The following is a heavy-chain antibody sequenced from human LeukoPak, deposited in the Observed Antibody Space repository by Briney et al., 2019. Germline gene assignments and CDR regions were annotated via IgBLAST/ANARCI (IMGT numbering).Heavy chain of an antibody. CDR2: FYYSGST. CDR1: VGSISSYY. V-gene: IGHV4-59*01. J-gene: IGHJ3*02. CDR3: ARAVAGRDDAFDI. D-gene: IGHD6-19*01. Sequence: SETLALTCTVSVGSISSYYWSWIRQPPGKGLEWGGYFYYSGSTNYNPSLKSRVTISVDTSKTQFSMKLSSVTAADTAVYYCARAVAGRDDAFDIWGQGTMVTVSS.